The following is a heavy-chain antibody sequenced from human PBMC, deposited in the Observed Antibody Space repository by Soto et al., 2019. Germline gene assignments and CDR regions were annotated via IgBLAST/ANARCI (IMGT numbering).Heavy chain of an antibody. CDR2: ISSVASTI. CDR1: GFTFSDYY. D-gene: IGHD6-19*01. CDR3: ARDIPVAVTNTNRFDP. Sequence: QVQLVESGGGLVKPGGSLRLSCAASGFTFSDYYMSWILQATGQGLELVSYISSVASTIYYADSVKGRFTISRDNPKKSLYLQMNSIRAAHTALYYWARDIPVAVTNTNRFDPWGQETLVTFSS. J-gene: IGHJ5*02. V-gene: IGHV3-11*01.